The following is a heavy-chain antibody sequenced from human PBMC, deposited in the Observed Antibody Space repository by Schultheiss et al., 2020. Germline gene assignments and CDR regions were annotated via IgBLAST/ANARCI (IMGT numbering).Heavy chain of an antibody. CDR1: GFTFGDYA. Sequence: GESLKISCTASGFTFGDYAMSWVRQAPGKGLEWVGFIRSKAYGGTTEYAASVKGRFTISRDDSKNTLYLQMNSLKTEDTAVYYCTTVLSGTNAFDIWGQGTMVTVSS. CDR3: TTVLSGTNAFDI. CDR2: IRSKAYGGTT. J-gene: IGHJ3*02. D-gene: IGHD2-15*01. V-gene: IGHV3-49*04.